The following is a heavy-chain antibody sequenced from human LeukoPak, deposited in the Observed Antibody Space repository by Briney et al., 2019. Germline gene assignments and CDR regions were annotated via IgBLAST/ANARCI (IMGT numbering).Heavy chain of an antibody. CDR3: ARCGGGNPRWFDP. J-gene: IGHJ5*02. D-gene: IGHD4-23*01. CDR1: GFNFNNYW. Sequence: GGSLRLSCAAYGFNFNNYWMTWVRQAPGKGLEWVANINQDGSEKYYVDSVKGRFTISRDNAKNSMYLQMNSLRAEDTAVYYCARCGGGNPRWFDPWGQGTLVTVSS. V-gene: IGHV3-7*01. CDR2: INQDGSEK.